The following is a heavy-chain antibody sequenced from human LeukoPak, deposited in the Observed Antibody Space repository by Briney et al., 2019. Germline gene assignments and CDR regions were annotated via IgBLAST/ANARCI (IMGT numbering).Heavy chain of an antibody. J-gene: IGHJ4*02. CDR3: ARDPYEKNSKRWRFDY. Sequence: ASVTVSFKASGYTFTSYYMHWVRQAPGQGLEWMGLINPSGGSTSYAQKFQGRVTMTRDISTSTVYMELSSLRSEDTPVYYCARDPYEKNSKRWRFDYWGQGNLGTVSS. CDR1: GYTFTSYY. D-gene: IGHD2/OR15-2a*01. CDR2: INPSGGST. V-gene: IGHV1-46*01.